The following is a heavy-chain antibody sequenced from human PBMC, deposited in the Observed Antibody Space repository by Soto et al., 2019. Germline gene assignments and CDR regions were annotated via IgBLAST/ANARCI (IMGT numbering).Heavy chain of an antibody. Sequence: GESLKISCKGSGYSFTSYWIGWVRQTPGKGLEWMGIIYPGDSDTRYSPSFQGQVTLSADKSISTAYLQWSSLKASDTAMYYCARHGPGRIIVGPIGDALDIWGQGTMVTVSS. D-gene: IGHD1-26*01. CDR2: IYPGDSDT. CDR3: ARHGPGRIIVGPIGDALDI. V-gene: IGHV5-51*01. J-gene: IGHJ3*02. CDR1: GYSFTSYW.